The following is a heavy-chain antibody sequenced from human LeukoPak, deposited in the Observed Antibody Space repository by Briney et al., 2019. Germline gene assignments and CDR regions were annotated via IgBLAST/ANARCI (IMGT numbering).Heavy chain of an antibody. J-gene: IGHJ4*02. D-gene: IGHD3-22*01. CDR2: IKQDGSEK. CDR3: ARSKTYYYDSPLDY. CDR1: GFTFSSYW. V-gene: IGHV3-7*01. Sequence: RGSLRLSCAASGFTFSSYWMSWVRQAPGKVLEWVANIKQDGSEKYYVDSVKGRFTISKDNAKNSLYLQMNSLRAEDTAVYYCARSKTYYYDSPLDYWGQGTLVTVSS.